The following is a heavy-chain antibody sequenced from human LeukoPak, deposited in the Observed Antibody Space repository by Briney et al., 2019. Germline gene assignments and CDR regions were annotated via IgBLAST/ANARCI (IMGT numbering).Heavy chain of an antibody. Sequence: GGSLRLSCAAYGFTFSSYAMSWVRQAPGKGLEWVSGISGSGDNTYYADSVKGRFTISRDNSKNTLYVQVNSLGTEDTAAYYCAKGSYYDSSGSFYFDYWGQGTLSPSPQ. D-gene: IGHD3-22*01. CDR3: AKGSYYDSSGSFYFDY. CDR2: ISGSGDNT. V-gene: IGHV3-23*01. J-gene: IGHJ4*02. CDR1: GFTFSSYA.